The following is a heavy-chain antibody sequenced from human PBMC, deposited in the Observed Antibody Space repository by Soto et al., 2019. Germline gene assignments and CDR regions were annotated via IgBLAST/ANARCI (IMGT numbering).Heavy chain of an antibody. CDR2: VNHSGST. CDR1: GGSFSGYY. V-gene: IGHV4-34*01. D-gene: IGHD3-10*01. Sequence: QVQLQQWGAGLLKPSETLSLTCGVYGGSFSGYYWSWIRQPPGKGLAWIGEVNHSGSTNYNPSLKSRVTIAVDTSKNQFSLKLSSVTAADTALYYCARKYLPYYGSGSPYGMDVWGQGTTVTVSS. CDR3: ARKYLPYYGSGSPYGMDV. J-gene: IGHJ6*02.